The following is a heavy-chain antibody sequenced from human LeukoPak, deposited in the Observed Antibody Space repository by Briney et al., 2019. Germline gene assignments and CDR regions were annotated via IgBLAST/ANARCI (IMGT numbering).Heavy chain of an antibody. CDR3: ARELTIAVAGLPSL. CDR1: GFTFSSYG. D-gene: IGHD6-19*01. Sequence: GGSLRLSCAASGFTFSSYGMHWVRQAPGKGLERVAVIWYDGSNKYYADSVKGRFTISRDNSKNTLYLQMNSLRAEDTAVYYCARELTIAVAGLPSLWGQGTLVTVSS. CDR2: IWYDGSNK. V-gene: IGHV3-33*01. J-gene: IGHJ4*02.